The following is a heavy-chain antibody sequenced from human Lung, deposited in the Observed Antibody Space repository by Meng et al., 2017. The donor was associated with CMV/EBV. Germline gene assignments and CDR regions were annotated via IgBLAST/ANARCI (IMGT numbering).Heavy chain of an antibody. CDR2: IYSGGLT. V-gene: IGHV3-NL1*01. D-gene: IGHD1-26*01. CDR3: ARGYSGTPS. J-gene: IGHJ4*02. CDR1: GFTFSSYG. Sequence: LTCAASGFTFSSYGMHWVRQAPGKGLEWVSGIYSGGLTYYADSVKGRFTMSRDNSKNPLYLQMNSLRAEDTAMYYCARGYSGTPSWGQGTLVTVSS.